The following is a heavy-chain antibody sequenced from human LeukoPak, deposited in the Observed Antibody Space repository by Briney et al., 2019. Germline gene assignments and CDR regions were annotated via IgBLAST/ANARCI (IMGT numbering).Heavy chain of an antibody. Sequence: GGSLRLSCAASGIAFSNHWMHWVRQAPGKGLEWVSWINNDGSYAVYADSVRARFTISRDNAKNTLYLQMNSLRPEDTAVYYCARDRPHNWFVPWGQGTLVSVS. CDR3: ARDRPHNWFVP. J-gene: IGHJ5*02. CDR2: INNDGSYA. CDR1: GIAFSNHW. V-gene: IGHV3-74*01.